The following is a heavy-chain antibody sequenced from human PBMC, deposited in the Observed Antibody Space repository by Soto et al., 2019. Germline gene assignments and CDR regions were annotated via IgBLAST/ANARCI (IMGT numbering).Heavy chain of an antibody. CDR1: GYTFTSYG. V-gene: IGHV1-18*01. Sequence: ASVKVSCKASGYTFTSYGISWVRQAPGQGLEWKGWISAYNGNTNYAQKLQGRVTMTTDTSTSTANMELRSLRSEDTAVYYCARSIVVVTALDYWGQGTLVTVAS. CDR2: ISAYNGNT. J-gene: IGHJ4*02. D-gene: IGHD2-21*02. CDR3: ARSIVVVTALDY.